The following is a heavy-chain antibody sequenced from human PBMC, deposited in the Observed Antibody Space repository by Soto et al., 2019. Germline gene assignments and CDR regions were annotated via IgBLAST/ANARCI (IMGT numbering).Heavy chain of an antibody. CDR1: GFTFSSYG. CDR2: IWYDGSNK. CDR3: ASDGGNSDLPLDY. J-gene: IGHJ4*02. D-gene: IGHD2-21*02. Sequence: GGSLRLSCAASGFTFSSYGMHWVRQAPGKGLEWVAVIWYDGSNKYYADSVKGRFTISRDNSKNTLYLQMNSLRAEDTAVYYCASDGGNSDLPLDYWGQGTLVTVSS. V-gene: IGHV3-33*01.